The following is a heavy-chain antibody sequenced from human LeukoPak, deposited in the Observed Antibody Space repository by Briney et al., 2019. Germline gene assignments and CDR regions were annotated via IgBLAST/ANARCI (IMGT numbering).Heavy chain of an antibody. J-gene: IGHJ4*02. CDR1: GFTFSSYS. V-gene: IGHV3-21*01. Sequence: GGSLRLSCAASGFTFSSYSMNWVRQAPGKGLEWVSSISSSSSYIYYADSVKGRFAISRDNAKNSLYLQMNSLRAEDTAVYYCARARFGEGGYYFDYWGQGTLVTVSS. CDR3: ARARFGEGGYYFDY. CDR2: ISSSSSYI. D-gene: IGHD3-10*01.